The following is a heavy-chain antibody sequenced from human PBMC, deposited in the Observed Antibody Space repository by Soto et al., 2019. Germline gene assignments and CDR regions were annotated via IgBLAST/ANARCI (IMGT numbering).Heavy chain of an antibody. CDR2: INPTSGST. CDR1: GYTFTNYY. D-gene: IGHD3-3*02. CDR3: ARDLAEGDH. Sequence: QVQLVQSGAEVKKPGASVKVSCKASGYTFTNYYIHWVRQAPGQGLEWMGIINPTSGSTNYAQKCQGRVTLTYDTSTTTVYMELSGLRSEDTAVLYCARDLAEGDHWGQGTVVTVSS. J-gene: IGHJ4*02. V-gene: IGHV1-46*01.